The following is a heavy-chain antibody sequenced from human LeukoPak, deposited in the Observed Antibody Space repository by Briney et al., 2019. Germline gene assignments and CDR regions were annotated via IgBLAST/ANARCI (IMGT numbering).Heavy chain of an antibody. CDR1: GGSFSDYY. CDR2: INHSGST. J-gene: IGHJ4*02. Sequence: SETLSLTCAVYGGSFSDYYWTWIRQPPGKGLEWIGEINHSGSTNYNPSLKSRVTISVDTSKNQFSLKLRSVTAADTAVYYRARGGSTHYWGQGTLVTVSS. CDR3: ARGGSTHY. D-gene: IGHD2-15*01. V-gene: IGHV4-34*01.